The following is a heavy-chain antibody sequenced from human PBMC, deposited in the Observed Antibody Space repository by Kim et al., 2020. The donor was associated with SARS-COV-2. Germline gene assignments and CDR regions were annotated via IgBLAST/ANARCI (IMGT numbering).Heavy chain of an antibody. Sequence: GGSLRLSCATSGFTFSASSLHWVRQAPGRGLEWVSSMSPGTSNIYYADSLKGRFTISTDSAKNSLYLDINTLRAEDTATYYCARSLGAPYYDVSTGRSNYYHYGLAFWRQGTTVTVSS. CDR1: GFTFSASS. CDR2: MSPGTSNI. J-gene: IGHJ6*02. V-gene: IGHV3-21*01. CDR3: ARSLGAPYYDVSTGRSNYYHYGLAF. D-gene: IGHD3-9*01.